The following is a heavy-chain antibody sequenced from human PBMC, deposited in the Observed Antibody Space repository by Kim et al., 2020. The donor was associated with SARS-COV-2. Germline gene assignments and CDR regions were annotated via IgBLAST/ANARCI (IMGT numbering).Heavy chain of an antibody. CDR1: GYTFTSYG. J-gene: IGHJ4*02. D-gene: IGHD1-1*01. CDR3: ARESHNTREDY. Sequence: ASVKVSCKASGYTFTSYGISWVRQAPGQGLEWMGWISGNDGNTDYPQKLQGRVTMTIDTSTSTAYMELRSLRSDDTAVYYCARESHNTREDYWGQGTLVTVSS. CDR2: ISGNDGNT. V-gene: IGHV1-18*01.